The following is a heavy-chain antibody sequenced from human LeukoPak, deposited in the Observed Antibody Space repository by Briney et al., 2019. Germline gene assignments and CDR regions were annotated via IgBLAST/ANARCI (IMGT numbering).Heavy chain of an antibody. J-gene: IGHJ6*03. CDR2: IYYSGST. CDR1: GGSISSSSYY. V-gene: IGHV4-39*07. Sequence: SETLSLTCTVSGGSISSSSYYWGWIRQPPGKGLEWIGSIYYSGSTYYNPSLKSRVTISVDTSKNQFSLKLSSVTAADTAVYYCARRSGGTTRGSYYYYYMDVWGKGTTVTVSS. D-gene: IGHD1-1*01. CDR3: ARRSGGTTRGSYYYYYMDV.